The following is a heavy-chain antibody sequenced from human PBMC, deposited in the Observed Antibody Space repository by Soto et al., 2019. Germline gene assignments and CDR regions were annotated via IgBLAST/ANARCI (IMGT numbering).Heavy chain of an antibody. D-gene: IGHD6-19*01. V-gene: IGHV1-3*01. Sequence: QVQLVQSGAEVKKPGASVKVSCKASGYTFTSYAMHWVRQAPGQRLEWMGWINAGNGNTKYSQKFQGRVTITRDTSASTAYMELSSLRSEDTAVYYCARDRRPPPGSGCYSSYMDVWGKGTTVTVSS. CDR2: INAGNGNT. J-gene: IGHJ6*03. CDR1: GYTFTSYA. CDR3: ARDRRPPPGSGCYSSYMDV.